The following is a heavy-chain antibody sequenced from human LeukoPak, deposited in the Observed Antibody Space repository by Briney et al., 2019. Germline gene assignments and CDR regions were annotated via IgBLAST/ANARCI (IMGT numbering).Heavy chain of an antibody. CDR3: ARDGAERPHYMDV. V-gene: IGHV1-18*01. D-gene: IGHD1-1*01. J-gene: IGHJ6*03. CDR2: ISVYNGNT. CDR1: GDTFTSYG. Sequence: ASVKVSWKASGDTFTSYGISLVRQAPGQGLEWIGWISVYNGNTNYAQKLQGRVTMTTDTSTSTAYMKLRSLRSDDTAVYYCARDGAERPHYMDVWGKGTTVTVSS.